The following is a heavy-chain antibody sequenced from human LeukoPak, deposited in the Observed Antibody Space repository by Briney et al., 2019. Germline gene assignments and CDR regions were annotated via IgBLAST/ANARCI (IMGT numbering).Heavy chain of an antibody. CDR2: ISAYNGNT. CDR1: GYTFTSYG. V-gene: IGHV1-18*01. J-gene: IGHJ4*02. Sequence: GASVKVPCKASGYTFTSYGISWVRQAPGQGLEWMGWISAYNGNTNYAQKLQGRVTMTTDTSTSTAHMELRSLRSDDTAVYYCARVVVVAASPFDYWGQGTLVTVSS. CDR3: ARVVVVAASPFDY. D-gene: IGHD2-15*01.